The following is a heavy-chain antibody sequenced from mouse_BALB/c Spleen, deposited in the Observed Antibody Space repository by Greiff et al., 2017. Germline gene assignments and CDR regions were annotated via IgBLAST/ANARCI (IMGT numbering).Heavy chain of an antibody. CDR1: GDSITSGY. J-gene: IGHJ3*01. CDR2: ISYSGST. D-gene: IGHD1-1*01. CDR3: ARRVTTVDAWFAY. Sequence: EVQLQQSGPSLVKPSQTLSLTCSVTGDSITSGYWNWIRKFPGNKLEYMGYISYSGSTYYNPSLKSRISITRDTSKNQYYLQLNSVTTEDTATYYCARRVTTVDAWFAYWGQGTLVTVSA. V-gene: IGHV3-8*02.